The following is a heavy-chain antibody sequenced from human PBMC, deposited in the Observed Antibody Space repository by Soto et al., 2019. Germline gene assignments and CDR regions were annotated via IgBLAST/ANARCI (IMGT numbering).Heavy chain of an antibody. J-gene: IGHJ3*01. CDR3: ATVLGGAFDV. CDR1: GYTLTELS. Sequence: QVHLLQSGAEVKKPGASIQVSCKVSGYTLTELSIQWVRQAPGKGLEWMGGFDYEEDEEIYAHKVQGRVTMTEDTSTHTAFMRLSGLSSEDTAIYYCATVLGGAFDVWGQGTMVTVSS. V-gene: IGHV1-24*01. CDR2: FDYEEDEE. D-gene: IGHD3-16*01.